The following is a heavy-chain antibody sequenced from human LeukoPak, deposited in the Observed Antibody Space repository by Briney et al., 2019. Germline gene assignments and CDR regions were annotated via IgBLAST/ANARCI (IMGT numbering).Heavy chain of an antibody. V-gene: IGHV3-23*01. CDR1: GFKFGDYA. Sequence: PGGFLRLSCTASGFKFGDYAMSWVRQAPGKGLEWVSAISGSGGSTYYADSVKGRFTISRDNSKNTLYLQMNSLRAEDTAVYYCAELGITMIGGVWGKGTTVTISS. D-gene: IGHD3-10*02. CDR2: ISGSGGST. J-gene: IGHJ6*04. CDR3: AELGITMIGGV.